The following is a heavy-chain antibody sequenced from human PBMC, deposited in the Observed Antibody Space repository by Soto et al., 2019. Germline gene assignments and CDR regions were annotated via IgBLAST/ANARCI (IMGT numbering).Heavy chain of an antibody. J-gene: IGHJ6*02. CDR1: GFSFTIYG. CDR2: IWYDGSNK. Sequence: GGSVGLSCAASGFSFTIYGIHWVRQAPGKGLEWVAVIWYDGSNKYYADSVKGRFTISRDNSKNTLYLQMNSLRAEDTAVYYCAKAQNYYDSSGYPYLSYYGMDVWAQGTTVTVSS. V-gene: IGHV3-30*02. CDR3: AKAQNYYDSSGYPYLSYYGMDV. D-gene: IGHD3-22*01.